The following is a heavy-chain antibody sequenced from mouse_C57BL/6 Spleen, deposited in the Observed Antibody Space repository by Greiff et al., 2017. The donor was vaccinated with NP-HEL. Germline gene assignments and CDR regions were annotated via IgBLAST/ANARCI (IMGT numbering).Heavy chain of an antibody. V-gene: IGHV6-3*01. Sequence: DVKLQESGGGLVQPGGSMKLSCVASGFTLSNYWMNWVRQSPEKGLEWVAQIRLKSDNYATHYAESVKGRFTISRDDSKSSVYLQMNNLRAEDTGIYYCTATIYYFDYWGQGTTLTVSS. D-gene: IGHD5-5*01. CDR2: IRLKSDNYAT. J-gene: IGHJ2*01. CDR3: TATIYYFDY. CDR1: GFTLSNYW.